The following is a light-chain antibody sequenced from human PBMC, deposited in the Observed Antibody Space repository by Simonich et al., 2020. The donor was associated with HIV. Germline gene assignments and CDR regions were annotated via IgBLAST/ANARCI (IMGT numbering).Light chain of an antibody. CDR3: CSYAGTYTVI. CDR1: SSDVGGYNH. J-gene: IGLJ2*01. Sequence: QSALTQPPSASGSPGQSVTISCTGTSSDVGGYNHVSWYQQHPGKAPTLMIYDVSNRTSGVPDRFSGDKSGNTASLTISGIQADDEANYYCCSYAGTYTVIFGGGTKLTVL. CDR2: DVS. V-gene: IGLV2-11*01.